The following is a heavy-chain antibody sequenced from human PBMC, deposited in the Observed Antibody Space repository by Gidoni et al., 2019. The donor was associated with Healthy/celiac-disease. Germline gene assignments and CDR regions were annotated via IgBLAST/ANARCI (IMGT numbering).Heavy chain of an antibody. V-gene: IGHV3-21*01. Sequence: EVQLVESGGGLVKPGGSLRLSCAASGFTFSSYSMNWVRQAPGKGLEWVSSISSSSSYIYYADSVKGRFTISRDNAKNSLYLQMNSLRAEDTAVYYCARDLGYYDSRVYWGQGTLVTVSS. CDR2: ISSSSSYI. J-gene: IGHJ4*02. CDR3: ARDLGYYDSRVY. CDR1: GFTFSSYS. D-gene: IGHD3-22*01.